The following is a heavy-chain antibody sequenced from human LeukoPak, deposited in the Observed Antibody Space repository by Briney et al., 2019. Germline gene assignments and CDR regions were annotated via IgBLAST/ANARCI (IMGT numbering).Heavy chain of an antibody. Sequence: SETLSLTCAVYGGSFSGCYWSWIRQPPGKGLEWIGEINHSGSTNYNPSLKSRVTISVDTSKNQFSLKLSSVTAADTAVYYCAAVAGTRWYWGQGTLVTVSS. D-gene: IGHD6-19*01. CDR1: GGSFSGCY. CDR3: AAVAGTRWY. V-gene: IGHV4-34*01. CDR2: INHSGST. J-gene: IGHJ4*02.